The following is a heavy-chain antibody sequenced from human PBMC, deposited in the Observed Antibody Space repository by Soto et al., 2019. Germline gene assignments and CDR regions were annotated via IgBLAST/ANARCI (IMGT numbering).Heavy chain of an antibody. V-gene: IGHV1-24*01. CDR2: FDPEDGET. CDR3: ATAGGAYCISTSGPPFAP. CDR1: GYTLTELS. J-gene: IGHJ5*02. Sequence: GASVKVSCKVSGYTLTELSIHWVRQAPGKGLEWMGGFDPEDGETIYAQKFQGRVTMTEDTSTDTAYMELSSLRSEDTAVYYCATAGGAYCISTSGPPFAPGGKETLVTSPQ. D-gene: IGHD2-2*01.